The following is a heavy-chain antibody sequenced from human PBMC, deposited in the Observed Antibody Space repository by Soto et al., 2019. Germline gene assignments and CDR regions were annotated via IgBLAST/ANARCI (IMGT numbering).Heavy chain of an antibody. CDR3: AREWNYHGEGWFDP. V-gene: IGHV4-39*02. D-gene: IGHD1-7*01. Sequence: SETLSLTCAVSGGSISSGGYSWGWVRQPPGKGLEWVGSIDYSGSTYYNPSLQSRVTIFVDTSNNQFSLRLNSVTAADTAVYYCAREWNYHGEGWFDPWGQGTLVTVSS. CDR1: GGSISSGGYS. CDR2: IDYSGST. J-gene: IGHJ5*02.